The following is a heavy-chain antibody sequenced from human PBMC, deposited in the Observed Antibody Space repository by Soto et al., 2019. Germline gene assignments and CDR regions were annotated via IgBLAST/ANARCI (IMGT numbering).Heavy chain of an antibody. CDR3: VRYCSTTRCPFDY. V-gene: IGHV4-30-4*01. J-gene: IGHJ4*02. Sequence: PSETLSLTXTVSGGSISSGGSYWGWIRQPPGKGLEWIGYIYYSGNTYFNPSLKSRVTLSVDTSKNQFSLNLSSVTAADTAVYYCVRYCSTTRCPFDYWGQGTLVTVS. D-gene: IGHD2-2*01. CDR2: IYYSGNT. CDR1: GGSISSGGSY.